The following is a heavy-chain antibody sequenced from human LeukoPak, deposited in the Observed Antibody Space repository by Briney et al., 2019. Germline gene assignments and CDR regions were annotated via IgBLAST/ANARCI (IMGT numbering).Heavy chain of an antibody. CDR1: GGSISSYY. Sequence: SETLSLTCTVSGGSISSYYWSWIRQRPGEGLEWIGYIYYNGNAYYNPSLRSRVTISVDTSKNQFSLKLNSVTVADTAVYYCARELGGGIDVWGQGTTVTVSS. D-gene: IGHD1-26*01. CDR3: ARELGGGIDV. CDR2: IYYNGNA. V-gene: IGHV4-59*06. J-gene: IGHJ6*02.